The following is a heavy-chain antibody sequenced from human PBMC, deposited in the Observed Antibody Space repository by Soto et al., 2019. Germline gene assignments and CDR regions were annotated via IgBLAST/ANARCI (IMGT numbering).Heavy chain of an antibody. D-gene: IGHD6-13*01. CDR3: ARDGESAAAGTLGFDY. V-gene: IGHV1-69*13. Sequence: ASVKVSCKASGGTFSSYAISWVRQAPGQGLEWMGGIIPIFGTANYAQKFQGRVTITADESTSTAYMELSSLRSEDTAVYYCARDGESAAAGTLGFDYWGQGTLVTVSS. CDR2: IIPIFGTA. J-gene: IGHJ4*02. CDR1: GGTFSSYA.